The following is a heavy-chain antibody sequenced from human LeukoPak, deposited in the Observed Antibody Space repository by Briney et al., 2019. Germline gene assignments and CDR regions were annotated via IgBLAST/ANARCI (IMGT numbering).Heavy chain of an antibody. CDR2: IYYSGST. D-gene: IGHD3-22*01. V-gene: IGHV4-59*01. Sequence: SETLSLTCTVSGGSISSYYWSWIRQPPGKGLEWIGYIYYSGSTNYNPSLKSRVTISVDTSKNQFSLKLSSVTAADTAVYYCARHSALYDSSGYRWYFDLWGRGTLVTVSS. J-gene: IGHJ2*01. CDR3: ARHSALYDSSGYRWYFDL. CDR1: GGSISSYY.